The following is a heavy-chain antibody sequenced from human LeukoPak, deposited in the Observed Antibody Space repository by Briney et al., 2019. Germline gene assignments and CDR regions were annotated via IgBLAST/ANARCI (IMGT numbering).Heavy chain of an antibody. Sequence: SETLSLTCTVSGGSISSSSYYWGWIRQPPGKGLEWIESIYYSGSTYYNPSLKSRVTISVDTTKNQFSLKLSSVTAADTAVYYCARSIAARRNYYYYYYMDVWGKGTTVTVSS. J-gene: IGHJ6*03. CDR1: GGSISSSSYY. V-gene: IGHV4-39*07. CDR2: IYYSGST. D-gene: IGHD6-6*01. CDR3: ARSIAARRNYYYYYYMDV.